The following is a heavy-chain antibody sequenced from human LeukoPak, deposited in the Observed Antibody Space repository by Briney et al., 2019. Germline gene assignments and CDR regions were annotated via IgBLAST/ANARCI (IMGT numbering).Heavy chain of an antibody. D-gene: IGHD3-9*01. V-gene: IGHV4-30-4*08. J-gene: IGHJ4*02. CDR3: AGLRYSGAY. Sequence: SETLSLTCTVSGGSISSDYWSWIRQPPGKGLEWIGYIYYSGSTYYNPSLKSRVTISVDTSKNQFSLKLSSVTAADTAVYYCAGLRYSGAYWGQGTLVTVSS. CDR2: IYYSGST. CDR1: GGSISSDY.